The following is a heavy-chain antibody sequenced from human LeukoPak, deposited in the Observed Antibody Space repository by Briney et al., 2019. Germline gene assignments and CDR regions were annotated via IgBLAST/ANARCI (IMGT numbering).Heavy chain of an antibody. J-gene: IGHJ4*02. CDR3: ARERGLERGDTYGYFDY. CDR2: IKQDGSEK. Sequence: PGGSLRLSCAASGFTFSSYWMSWVRQAPGKGLEWVANIKQDGSEKYYVDSVKGRFTITRDNAKNSLYLQMNSLRAEDTAVYYCARERGLERGDTYGYFDYWGQGTLVTVSS. CDR1: GFTFSSYW. D-gene: IGHD5-18*01. V-gene: IGHV3-7*01.